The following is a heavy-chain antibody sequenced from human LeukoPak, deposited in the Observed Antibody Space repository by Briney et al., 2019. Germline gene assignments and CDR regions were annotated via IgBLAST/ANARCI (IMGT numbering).Heavy chain of an antibody. CDR2: INWNGGST. CDR1: GFTFSSYS. D-gene: IGHD4-23*01. Sequence: PGGSLRLSCAASGFTFSSYSMNWVRQAPGKGLEWVSGINWNGGSTGYADSVKGRFTISRDNAKNSLYLQMNSLRAEDTALYHCARWGGGNSWYYGMDVWGQGTTVTVSS. J-gene: IGHJ6*02. CDR3: ARWGGGNSWYYGMDV. V-gene: IGHV3-20*01.